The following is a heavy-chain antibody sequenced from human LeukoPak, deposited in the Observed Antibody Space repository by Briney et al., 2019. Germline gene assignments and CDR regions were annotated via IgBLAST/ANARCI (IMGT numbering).Heavy chain of an antibody. Sequence: GGSLRLSCAASGFTVSSNYMSWVRQAPGKGLEWVAVISYDGSNKYYADSVKGRFTISRDNSKNTLYLQMNSLRAEDTAVYYCARDIIAARPDDYWGQGTLVTVSS. CDR1: GFTVSSNY. CDR3: ARDIIAARPDDY. V-gene: IGHV3-30*03. D-gene: IGHD6-6*01. J-gene: IGHJ4*02. CDR2: ISYDGSNK.